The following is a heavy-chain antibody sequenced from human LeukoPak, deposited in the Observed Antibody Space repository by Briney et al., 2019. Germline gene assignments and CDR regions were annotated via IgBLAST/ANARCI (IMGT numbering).Heavy chain of an antibody. CDR2: INPNSGGT. CDR3: ALSSGYYYYYGMDV. J-gene: IGHJ6*02. CDR1: GYTFTGYY. V-gene: IGHV1-2*02. Sequence: ASVKVSCKASGYTFTGYYMHWVRQAPDQGLEWMGWINPNSGGTNYAQKFQGRVTMTRDTSISTAYMELSRLRSDDTAVYYCALSSGYYYYYGMDVWSQGTTVTVSS. D-gene: IGHD6-19*01.